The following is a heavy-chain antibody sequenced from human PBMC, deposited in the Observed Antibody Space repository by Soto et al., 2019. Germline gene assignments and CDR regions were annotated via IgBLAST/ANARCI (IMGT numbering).Heavy chain of an antibody. CDR3: AGGDWGSSGYAGGLDP. D-gene: IGHD5-12*01. CDR1: GGSVSSGSYY. CDR2: IYYSGST. V-gene: IGHV4-61*01. J-gene: IGHJ5*02. Sequence: QVQLQESGPGLVKPSETLSLTCTVSGGSVSSGSYYWSWIRQPPGKGLEWIGYIYYSGSTNYNPSLKSRVTMSKDMSKNQFSLKLSSVTVADTAVYYCAGGDWGSSGYAGGLDPWGQGTLVTVSS.